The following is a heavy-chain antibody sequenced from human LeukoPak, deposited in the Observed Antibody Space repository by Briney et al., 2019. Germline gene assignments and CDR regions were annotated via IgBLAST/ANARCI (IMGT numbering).Heavy chain of an antibody. V-gene: IGHV3-21*01. D-gene: IGHD1-26*01. J-gene: IGHJ3*02. CDR2: IDSSGNSI. Sequence: SGGSLRLSCAASGYTFSSYAMHWVRQAPGKGLEWVSAIDSSGNSIYYADSVKGRFTISRDNAKNSLYLQMNSLRAEDTAVYYCARQNGWELLAFDIWGQGTMVTVSS. CDR3: ARQNGWELLAFDI. CDR1: GYTFSSYA.